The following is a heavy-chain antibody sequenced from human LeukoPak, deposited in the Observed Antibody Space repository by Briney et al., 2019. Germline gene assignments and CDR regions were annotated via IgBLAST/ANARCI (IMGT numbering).Heavy chain of an antibody. CDR2: IYHSGST. CDR1: GYSLSSGYY. J-gene: IGHJ4*02. Sequence: SETLSLTCTVSGYSLSSGYYWGWIRQPPGKGLEWIGSIYHSGSTYYNPSLKSRVTISVDTSKNQFSLKLSSVTAADTAVYYCAREWHADYGGKGEGYYFDCWGQGTLVTVSS. V-gene: IGHV4-38-2*02. CDR3: AREWHADYGGKGEGYYFDC. D-gene: IGHD4-23*01.